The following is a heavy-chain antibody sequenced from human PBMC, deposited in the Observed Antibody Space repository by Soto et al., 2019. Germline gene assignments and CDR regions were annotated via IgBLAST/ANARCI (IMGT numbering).Heavy chain of an antibody. CDR2: ISGTGGAT. CDR3: AKLNGKVAARYYFDY. D-gene: IGHD6-6*01. V-gene: IGHV3-23*01. J-gene: IGHJ4*02. Sequence: EVQLLESGGGLVQPGGSLRLSCAASNFTYSTYAMSWVRQAPGKWLEWVSGISGTGGATHYTDSVKGRVTITRDNSKNTLYLQMNSLRDEDTAEYYCAKLNGKVAARYYFDYCGQGTLVVVSS. CDR1: NFTYSTYA.